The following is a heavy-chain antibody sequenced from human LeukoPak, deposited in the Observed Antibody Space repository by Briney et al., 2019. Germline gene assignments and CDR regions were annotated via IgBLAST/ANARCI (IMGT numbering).Heavy chain of an antibody. J-gene: IGHJ6*02. CDR3: AREEIAARPYYYYGMDV. CDR2: INPNSGGT. V-gene: IGHV1-2*02. CDR1: GYTFTGYY. D-gene: IGHD6-6*01. Sequence: ASVTVSFKASGYTFTGYYMHWVRQAPGQGLEWMGWINPNSGGTNYAQKFQGRVTMTRDTSISTAYMELSRLRSDDTAVYYCAREEIAARPYYYYGMDVWGQGTTVTVSS.